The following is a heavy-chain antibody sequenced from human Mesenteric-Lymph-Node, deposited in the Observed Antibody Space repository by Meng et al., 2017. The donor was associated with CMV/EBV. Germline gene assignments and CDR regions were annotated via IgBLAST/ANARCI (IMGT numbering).Heavy chain of an antibody. J-gene: IGHJ4*02. CDR2: INTNTGNP. CDR1: GYPFTHFG. V-gene: IGHV7-4-1*02. Sequence: KVSCKASGYPFTHFGINWVRQAPGQGLEWMGWINTNTGNPAYAQGFTGRFVFSLDTSASTAYLQINSLEADDTAFYYCARRFGFGDYWGQGSLVTVSS. CDR3: ARRFGFGDY. D-gene: IGHD3-10*01.